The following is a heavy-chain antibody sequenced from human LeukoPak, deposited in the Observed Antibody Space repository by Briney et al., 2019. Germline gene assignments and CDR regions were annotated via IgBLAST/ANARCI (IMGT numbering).Heavy chain of an antibody. Sequence: GRSLRRSCAASGFTFSSYGMHWVRQAPGKGLEWVAVIWYDGSNKYYADSVKGRFTISRDNSKNTLYLQMNSLRAEDTAVYYCARSAITFKRSPTMLRYWGQGTLVTVSS. D-gene: IGHD3-10*01. V-gene: IGHV3-33*01. J-gene: IGHJ4*02. CDR3: ARSAITFKRSPTMLRY. CDR2: IWYDGSNK. CDR1: GFTFSSYG.